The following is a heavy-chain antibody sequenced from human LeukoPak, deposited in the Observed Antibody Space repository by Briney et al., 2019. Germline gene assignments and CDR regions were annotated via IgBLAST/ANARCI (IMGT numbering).Heavy chain of an antibody. J-gene: IGHJ4*02. CDR3: ARDRNSMGSSGYSHQIPFDY. CDR2: IYYSGST. D-gene: IGHD3-22*01. Sequence: PSETLFLTCTVSGGSISSSSYYWGWIRQPPGKGLEWIGSIYYSGSTYYNPSLKSRVTISVDTSKNQFSLKLSSVTAADTAVYYCARDRNSMGSSGYSHQIPFDYWGQGTLVTVSS. V-gene: IGHV4-39*07. CDR1: GGSISSSSYY.